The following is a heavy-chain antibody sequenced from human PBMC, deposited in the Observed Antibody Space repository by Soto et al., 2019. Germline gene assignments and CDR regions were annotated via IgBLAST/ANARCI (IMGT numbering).Heavy chain of an antibody. CDR2: IYYSGST. D-gene: IGHD2-2*01. Sequence: QLQLQESGPGLVKPSETLSLTCTVSGGSISSSSYYWGWIRQPPGKGLEWIGSIYYSGSTSYNPSLKSRVTIAVDTSKNQFSLKLSSVTAADTAVYYCARTFGAHADYWGQGTLVTVSS. V-gene: IGHV4-39*01. CDR3: ARTFGAHADY. CDR1: GGSISSSSYY. J-gene: IGHJ4*02.